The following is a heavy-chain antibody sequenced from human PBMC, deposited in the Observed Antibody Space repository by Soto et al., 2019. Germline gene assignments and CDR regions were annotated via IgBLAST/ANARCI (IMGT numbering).Heavy chain of an antibody. J-gene: IGHJ6*02. D-gene: IGHD6-6*01. CDR1: GYSLTSYY. CDR3: ASEYSSSSRYGMDV. Sequence: QVQLVQSGAEVKKPGASVKVSCKASGYSLTSYYMHWVRQAPGQGLEWMGIINPSGGSTSYAQKSQGRVTMTRDTSTSTVYMELSRLSSEDTAVYSCASEYSSSSRYGMDVWGQGTTVTVSS. CDR2: INPSGGST. V-gene: IGHV1-46*01.